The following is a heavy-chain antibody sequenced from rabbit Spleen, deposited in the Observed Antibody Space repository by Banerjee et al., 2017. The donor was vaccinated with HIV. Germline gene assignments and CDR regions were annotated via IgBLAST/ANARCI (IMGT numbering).Heavy chain of an antibody. V-gene: IGHV1S45*01. CDR1: GFSFSSRYY. J-gene: IGHJ4*01. D-gene: IGHD4-1*01. CDR2: IDSGSSGDT. CDR3: ARETSSGWGIVSFYFSL. Sequence: QQQLVESGGDLVKPGASLTLTCTASGFSFSSRYYICWVRQAPGKGLEWIACIDSGSSGDTYYASWAKGRFTISKTSSTTVTLQMTSLTAADTATYFCARETSSGWGIVSFYFSLWGPGTLVTVS.